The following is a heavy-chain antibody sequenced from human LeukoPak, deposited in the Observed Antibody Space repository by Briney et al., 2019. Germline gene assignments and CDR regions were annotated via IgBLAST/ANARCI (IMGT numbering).Heavy chain of an antibody. Sequence: GGSLRLSCTASGFTFGDYAMSWVRQAPGKGLEWVGFIRSKAYGGTTEYAASVEGRFTISRDDSKSIAYLQMNSLKTEDTAVYYCTREGAYCGGDCYNDAFDIWGQGTMVTVSS. CDR3: TREGAYCGGDCYNDAFDI. V-gene: IGHV3-49*04. CDR1: GFTFGDYA. CDR2: IRSKAYGGTT. J-gene: IGHJ3*02. D-gene: IGHD2-21*02.